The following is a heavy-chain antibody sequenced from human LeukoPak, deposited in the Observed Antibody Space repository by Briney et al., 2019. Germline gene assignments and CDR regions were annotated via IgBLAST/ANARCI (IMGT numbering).Heavy chain of an antibody. CDR1: GYTFTSYD. V-gene: IGHV1-8*03. J-gene: IGHJ6*03. CDR3: ARGRWDSGYGGYYYYMDV. Sequence: ASVKVSCKASGYTFTSYDINWVRQATGQGLEWMGWMNPNSGNTGYAQKFQGRVTITRNTSISTAYMELSSLRSEDTAVYYCARGRWDSGYGGYYYYMDVWGKGTTVTISS. D-gene: IGHD5-12*01. CDR2: MNPNSGNT.